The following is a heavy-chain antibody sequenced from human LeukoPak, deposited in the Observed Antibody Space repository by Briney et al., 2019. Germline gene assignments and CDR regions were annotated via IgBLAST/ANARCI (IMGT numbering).Heavy chain of an antibody. CDR3: ARYFSGYNNRWYLDY. Sequence: PSETLSLICSVPGGSINNYYWSWIRQPPGKGLEWIGYIYYSGSNSDYNPSLNSRATMSVETPKNQFSLNLRSVTAADTAVYYCARYFSGYNNRWYLDYWGQGTLVTVSS. D-gene: IGHD1-14*01. CDR1: GGSINNYY. CDR2: IYYSGSNS. J-gene: IGHJ4*02. V-gene: IGHV4-59*08.